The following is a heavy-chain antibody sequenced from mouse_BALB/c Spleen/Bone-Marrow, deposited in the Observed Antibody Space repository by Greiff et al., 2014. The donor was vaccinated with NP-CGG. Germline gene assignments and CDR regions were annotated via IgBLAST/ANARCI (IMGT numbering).Heavy chain of an antibody. V-gene: IGHV5-6-3*01. CDR3: ARGDDYVPWFAY. J-gene: IGHJ3*01. Sequence: EVQLVESGGGLVQPGGSLKLSCAASGFTFSNYGMSWVRQTPDKRLEFVATINTNGGEIYYPDSVKGRFTISRDNAKNTLYLQMRSLKSEDTAMYYCARGDDYVPWFAYWGQGTLVTVSA. CDR1: GFTFSNYG. D-gene: IGHD2-4*01. CDR2: INTNGGEI.